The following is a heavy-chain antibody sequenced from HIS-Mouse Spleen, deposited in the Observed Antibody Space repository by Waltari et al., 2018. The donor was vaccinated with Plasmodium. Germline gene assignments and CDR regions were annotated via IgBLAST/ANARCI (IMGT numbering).Heavy chain of an antibody. D-gene: IGHD1-1*01. V-gene: IGHV3-13*01. CDR3: ARGRWNHAFDI. CDR1: GLPFGSYD. Sequence: EVQLVESGGGLVQPGGSLRLSCAAPGLPFGSYDMHGVRQPKGKGLEWVSAIGTAGDTYYPGSVKGRFTISRENAKNSLYLQMNSLRAGDTAVYYCARGRWNHAFDIWGQGTMVTVSS. CDR2: IGTAGDT. J-gene: IGHJ3*02.